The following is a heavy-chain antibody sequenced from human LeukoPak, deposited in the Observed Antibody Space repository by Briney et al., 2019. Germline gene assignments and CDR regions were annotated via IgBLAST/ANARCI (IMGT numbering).Heavy chain of an antibody. CDR1: GGTFSSYA. CDR3: ARGGLYSGYDLALNP. CDR2: IIPIFGTA. V-gene: IGHV1-69*06. J-gene: IGHJ5*02. D-gene: IGHD5-12*01. Sequence: ASVTVSCKASGGTFSSYAISWVRQAPGQGLEWMGGIIPIFGTANYAQKFQGRVTITADKSTSTAYMELSSLRSEDTAVYYCARGGLYSGYDLALNPWGQGTLVTVSS.